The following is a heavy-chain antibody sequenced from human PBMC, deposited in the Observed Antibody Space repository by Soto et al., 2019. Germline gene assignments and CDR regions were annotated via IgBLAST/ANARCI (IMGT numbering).Heavy chain of an antibody. D-gene: IGHD4-17*01. CDR2: ISYDGSNK. CDR3: NLYGDLIDY. V-gene: IGHV3-30-3*01. J-gene: IGHJ4*02. Sequence: QVQLVESGGGVVQPGRSLRLSCAASGFTFSSYAMHWVRQAPGKGLEWVAVISYDGSNKYYADSVKGRFTISRDNSKNTLYLQMNSLRAEDTAVYYCNLYGDLIDYWGQVTLVTVSS. CDR1: GFTFSSYA.